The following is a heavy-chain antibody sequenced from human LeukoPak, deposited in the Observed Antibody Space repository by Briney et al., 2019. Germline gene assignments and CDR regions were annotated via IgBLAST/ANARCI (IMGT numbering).Heavy chain of an antibody. Sequence: GGSLRLSCAASGFTFSSYWMSWVRQAPGKGLEWVANIKEDGSEKYYVDSVKGRFTISRDNSKNSQYMQMNSLRSGDTAVSYCXXXXXXXXXXDAFHIWGQGTLVTVSS. CDR3: XXXXXXXXXXDAFHI. V-gene: IGHV3-7*03. J-gene: IGHJ3*02. CDR1: GFTFSSYW. CDR2: IKEDGSEK.